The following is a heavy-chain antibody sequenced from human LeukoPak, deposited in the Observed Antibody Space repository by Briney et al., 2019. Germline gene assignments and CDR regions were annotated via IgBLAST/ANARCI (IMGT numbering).Heavy chain of an antibody. CDR2: IYYSGST. CDR3: ARESLHSIYSNY. Sequence: SETLSLTCTVSGGSISSYYWSWIRQPPGKGLGWIGYIYYSGSTNYNPSLKSRVTISVDTSKNQFSLKLSSVTAADTAVYYCARESLHSIYSNYWGQGTLVTVSS. V-gene: IGHV4-59*01. CDR1: GGSISSYY. D-gene: IGHD2-21*01. J-gene: IGHJ4*02.